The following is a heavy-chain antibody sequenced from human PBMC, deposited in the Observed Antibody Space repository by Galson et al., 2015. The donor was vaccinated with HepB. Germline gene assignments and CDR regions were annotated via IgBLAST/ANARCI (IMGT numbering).Heavy chain of an antibody. D-gene: IGHD3-22*01. Sequence: SVKVSCKASGGTFSSYAISWVRQAPGQGLEWMGGIIPIFGTANYAQKFQGRVTITADESTSTAYMELSSLRSEDTAVYYCARVGSGYLYFDYWGQGTLVTVSS. CDR2: IIPIFGTA. CDR1: GGTFSSYA. J-gene: IGHJ4*02. V-gene: IGHV1-69*13. CDR3: ARVGSGYLYFDY.